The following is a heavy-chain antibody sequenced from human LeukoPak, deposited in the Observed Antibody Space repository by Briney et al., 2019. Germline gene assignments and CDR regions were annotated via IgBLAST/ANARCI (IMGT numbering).Heavy chain of an antibody. Sequence: PGGSLRLSCAASGFTFSSSTMSWVRQPPGKGLEWIGSIYDSGSTYYNPSLKSRVTISVDTSKNQFSLKLNSVTAADTAVYYCATYYDSSGYKLDYWGQGTLVTVSS. J-gene: IGHJ4*02. CDR3: ATYYDSSGYKLDY. D-gene: IGHD3-22*01. CDR1: GFTFSSST. V-gene: IGHV4-39*01. CDR2: IYDSGST.